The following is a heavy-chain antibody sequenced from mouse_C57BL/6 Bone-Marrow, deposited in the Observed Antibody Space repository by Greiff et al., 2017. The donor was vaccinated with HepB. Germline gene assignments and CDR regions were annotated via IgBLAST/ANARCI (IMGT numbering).Heavy chain of an antibody. Sequence: VQLQESGPGLVQPSQSLSITCTVSGFSLTSYGVHWVRQSPGNGLEWLGVIWSGGSTDYNAAFISRLSISKDNSKSQVFFKMNSLQADDTAIYYCARGGTTVEFAYWGQGTLVTVSA. CDR3: ARGGTTVEFAY. D-gene: IGHD1-1*01. J-gene: IGHJ3*01. V-gene: IGHV2-2*01. CDR1: GFSLTSYG. CDR2: IWSGGST.